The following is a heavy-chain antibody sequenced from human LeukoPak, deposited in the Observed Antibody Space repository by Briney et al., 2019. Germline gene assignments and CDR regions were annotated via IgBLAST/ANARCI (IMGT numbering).Heavy chain of an antibody. CDR1: GFTFSSYT. CDR3: ARHVVAVGFDY. CDR2: ITSSSSYI. D-gene: IGHD3-22*01. J-gene: IGHJ4*02. V-gene: IGHV3-21*01. Sequence: GGSLRLSSAASGFTFSSYTMNWVRQAPGKGLEWVSSITSSSSYIYYADSVKGRFTISRDNAKNSLCLQMNSLRAEDTAVYYCARHVVAVGFDYWGQGTLVTVSS.